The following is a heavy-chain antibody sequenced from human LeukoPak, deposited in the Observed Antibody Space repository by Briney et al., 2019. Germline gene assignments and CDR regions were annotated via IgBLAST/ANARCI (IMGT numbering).Heavy chain of an antibody. Sequence: GGSLRLSCAASGFIFTSYWMSWVRQAPGKGLEWVANIKQDGSEIYYVDSVKGRFTISRDNAKNSLYLQMNSLRAEDTAVYYCARICRGNWFDPWGQGTLVTVSS. D-gene: IGHD3-10*01. CDR2: IKQDGSEI. J-gene: IGHJ5*02. CDR3: ARICRGNWFDP. CDR1: GFIFTSYW. V-gene: IGHV3-7*01.